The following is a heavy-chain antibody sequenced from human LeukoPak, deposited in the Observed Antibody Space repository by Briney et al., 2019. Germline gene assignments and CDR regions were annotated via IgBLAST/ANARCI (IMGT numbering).Heavy chain of an antibody. CDR3: AAGYCSGGSCYYYYYGMDV. D-gene: IGHD2-15*01. V-gene: IGHV3-9*01. J-gene: IGHJ6*02. CDR2: ISWNSGSI. CDR1: GFTFDDYA. Sequence: GRSLRLSCAASGFTFDDYAMHWVRQAPGKGLEWVSGISWNSGSIGHADSVKGRFTISRDNAKNSLYLQMNSLRAEDTALYYCAAGYCSGGSCYYYYYGMDVWGQGTTVTVSS.